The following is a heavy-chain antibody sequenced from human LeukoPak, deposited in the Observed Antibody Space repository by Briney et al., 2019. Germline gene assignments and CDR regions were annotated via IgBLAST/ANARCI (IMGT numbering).Heavy chain of an antibody. Sequence: SETLSLTCTVSSGSISGSYWSWIRQPPGKGLEWIGYIDYTGSTKYNPSLKSRVTILLDTSRNQISLKLSSVTAADTAVYYCAKHSGSSWFDCWGQGTLVTVSS. V-gene: IGHV4-59*08. D-gene: IGHD6-13*01. CDR2: IDYTGST. CDR1: SGSISGSY. J-gene: IGHJ4*02. CDR3: AKHSGSSWFDC.